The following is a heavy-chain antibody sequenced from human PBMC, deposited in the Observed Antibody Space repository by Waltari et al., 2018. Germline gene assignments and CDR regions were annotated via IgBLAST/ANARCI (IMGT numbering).Heavy chain of an antibody. V-gene: IGHV3-23*03. D-gene: IGHD6-6*01. CDR1: GFTFSSYA. CDR2: IYSGGST. CDR3: AKSSARRSMDV. J-gene: IGHJ6*03. Sequence: EVQLLASGGGLVQPGGSLRLSCAASGFTFSSYAMSWVRQAPGKGLEWVSVIYSGGSTYYADSVKGRFTISRDNSKNTLYLQMNSLRAEDTAVYYCAKSSARRSMDVWGKGTTVTVSS.